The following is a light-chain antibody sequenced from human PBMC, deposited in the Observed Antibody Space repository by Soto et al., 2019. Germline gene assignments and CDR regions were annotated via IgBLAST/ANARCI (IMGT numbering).Light chain of an antibody. CDR1: HSVNSH. CDR3: QQYKTRPL. V-gene: IGKV3-15*01. CDR2: GAS. J-gene: IGKJ5*01. Sequence: EIVLTQSPATLSVSPGERVTLSCRTSHSVNSHVAWYQQTPGQAPRLLLYGASTRATGIPVSLSGSAFGTDFTLTISRMQSEDSAVYYCQQYKTRPLFGQGTRLEIK.